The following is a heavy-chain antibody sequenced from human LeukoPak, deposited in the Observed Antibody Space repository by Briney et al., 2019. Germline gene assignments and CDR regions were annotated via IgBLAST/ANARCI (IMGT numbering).Heavy chain of an antibody. J-gene: IGHJ4*02. D-gene: IGHD3-10*01. CDR2: MKQDGSQK. CDR1: GFTFSSFW. CDR3: ASVLLWFGELNY. Sequence: GGSLRLSCAASGFTFSSFWMSWVRQAPGKGLEWVANMKQDGSQKYYVDSVKGRFTISRDNVQNSLYLQMNSLRAEDTAVYYCASVLLWFGELNYWGQGTLVTVSS. V-gene: IGHV3-7*01.